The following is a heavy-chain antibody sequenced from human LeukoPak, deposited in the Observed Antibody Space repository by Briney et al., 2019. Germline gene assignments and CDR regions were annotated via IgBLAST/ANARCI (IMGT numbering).Heavy chain of an antibody. CDR1: GFTFSDYY. CDR3: ARGTLATAMVGDY. D-gene: IGHD5-18*01. J-gene: IGHJ4*02. CDR2: ISSSSSYT. Sequence: GGSLRLSCAASGFTFSDYYMSWIRQAPGKGREGVSYISSSSSYTNYADSVKGRFPIPRDNAKNSLYLQMNSLTAEDPAVYSCARGTLATAMVGDYWGQGTLVTVSS. V-gene: IGHV3-11*06.